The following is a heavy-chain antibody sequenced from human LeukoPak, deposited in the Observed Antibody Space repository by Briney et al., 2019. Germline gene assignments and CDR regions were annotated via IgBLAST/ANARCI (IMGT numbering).Heavy chain of an antibody. D-gene: IGHD4/OR15-4a*01. Sequence: GGSLRLSCATSGLTFSGTWMTWVRQAPGKGLECVANINPDGSQKYYLDSVKGRFTFSRDNAKNSLYLQMNSLRVEDTAIYFCASDLNGAGGWGQGTLVTVSS. V-gene: IGHV3-7*01. CDR2: INPDGSQK. CDR1: GLTFSGTW. CDR3: ASDLNGAGG. J-gene: IGHJ4*02.